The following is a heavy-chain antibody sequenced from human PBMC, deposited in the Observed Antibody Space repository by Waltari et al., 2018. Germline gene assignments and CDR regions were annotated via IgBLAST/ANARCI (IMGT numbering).Heavy chain of an antibody. CDR3: ARAFVVVIATFDY. CDR2: IYYIGST. Sequence: QVQLQESGPGLVKPSQTLSLTCTVSGGSISSGGYYWSWIRQHPGKGLEWIGYIYYIGSTFYTPSLKSRVTLSVDTSKNQFSLKLSSVTAADTAVYYCARAFVVVIATFDYWGQGTLVTVSS. CDR1: GGSISSGGYY. J-gene: IGHJ4*02. V-gene: IGHV4-31*03. D-gene: IGHD2-21*01.